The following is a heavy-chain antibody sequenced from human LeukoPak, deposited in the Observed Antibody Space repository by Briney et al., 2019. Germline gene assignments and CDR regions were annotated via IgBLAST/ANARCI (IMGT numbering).Heavy chain of an antibody. J-gene: IGHJ4*02. V-gene: IGHV3-33*01. CDR2: IWSDGSKK. D-gene: IGHD4-23*01. CDR1: GSIFSNYG. CDR3: ARDIGTWPNSLFDY. Sequence: GGSLRLSCAASGSIFSNYGFHWVRQAPGKGLEWVALIWSDGSKKYYTDPVKGRFTISRDDSKNTLFLQMNSLRAEDMAVYYCARDIGTWPNSLFDYWGQGNLVTVSS.